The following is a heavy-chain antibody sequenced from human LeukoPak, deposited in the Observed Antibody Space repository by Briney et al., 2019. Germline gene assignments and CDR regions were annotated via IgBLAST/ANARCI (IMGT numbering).Heavy chain of an antibody. CDR2: ISWDGGST. D-gene: IGHD4-23*01. J-gene: IGHJ4*02. CDR3: AKGGAYGGNSFDS. CDR1: GFTFDDYT. V-gene: IGHV3-43*01. Sequence: GGSLRLSCAASGFTFDDYTMHWVRQAPGKGLEWVSLISWDGGSTYYADSVKGRFTISRDNSKNSLYLQMNSLRTEDTALYYCAKGGAYGGNSFDSWGQGTLVTVSS.